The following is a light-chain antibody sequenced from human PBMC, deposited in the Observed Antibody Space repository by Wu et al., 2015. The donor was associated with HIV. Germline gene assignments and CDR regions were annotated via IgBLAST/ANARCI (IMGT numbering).Light chain of an antibody. CDR3: QQYSTSPWT. Sequence: EIVLTQSPGTLSLSPGERATLSCRASQSVSSSYLAWYQQKPGQAPRLLISGASSRATGIPDRFSGSESGTDLTLTISRLEPEDFAVYYCQQYSTSPWTFGQGTKVET. J-gene: IGKJ1*01. V-gene: IGKV3-20*01. CDR2: GAS. CDR1: QSVSSSY.